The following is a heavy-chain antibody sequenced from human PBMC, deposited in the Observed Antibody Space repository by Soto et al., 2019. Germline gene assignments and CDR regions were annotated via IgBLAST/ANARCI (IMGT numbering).Heavy chain of an antibody. CDR3: ARDAAYYDFWSGYLPINYFDY. CDR2: ISSSSSTI. Sequence: GGSLRLSCAASGFTFSSYSMNWVRQAPGKGLEWVSYISSSSSTIYYTDSVKGRFTISRDNAKNSLYLQMNSLRDEDTAVYYCARDAAYYDFWSGYLPINYFDYWGQGTLVTVSS. V-gene: IGHV3-48*02. CDR1: GFTFSSYS. D-gene: IGHD3-3*01. J-gene: IGHJ4*02.